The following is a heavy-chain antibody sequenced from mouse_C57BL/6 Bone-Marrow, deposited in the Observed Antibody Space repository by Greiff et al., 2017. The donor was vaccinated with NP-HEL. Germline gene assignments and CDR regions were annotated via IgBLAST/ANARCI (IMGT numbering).Heavy chain of an antibody. J-gene: IGHJ4*01. Sequence: VQGVESGAELARPGASVTMSCKASGYTFTSYTMHWVKQRPGQGLEWIGYINPSSGYTKYNQKFKDTATLTADKSSSTAYMQLSSLTSEDSAVYYCASPYGSSPYYAMDYWGQGTSVTVSS. CDR1: GYTFTSYT. V-gene: IGHV1-4*01. CDR3: ASPYGSSPYYAMDY. CDR2: INPSSGYT. D-gene: IGHD1-1*01.